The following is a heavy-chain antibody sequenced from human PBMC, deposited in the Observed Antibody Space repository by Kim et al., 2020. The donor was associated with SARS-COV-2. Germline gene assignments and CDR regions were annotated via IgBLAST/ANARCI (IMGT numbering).Heavy chain of an antibody. CDR2: MSFDGRKT. CDR3: ARGNWDLSPLDN. CDR1: GFPFSSYA. J-gene: IGHJ4*02. V-gene: IGHV3-30*04. Sequence: GGSLRLSCEVSGFPFSSYAMHWVRQAPGKGPEWVAVMSFDGRKTDYRDSVKGRFTISRDNSKNTLFLQVDSLRTEDTAVYYCARGNWDLSPLDNWGQGTLVTVSS. D-gene: IGHD7-27*01.